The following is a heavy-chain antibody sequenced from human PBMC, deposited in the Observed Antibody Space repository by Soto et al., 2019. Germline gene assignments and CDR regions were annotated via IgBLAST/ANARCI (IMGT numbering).Heavy chain of an antibody. J-gene: IGHJ3*02. CDR2: ISYDGSNK. CDR1: GFTFSSYA. V-gene: IGHV3-30-3*01. D-gene: IGHD7-27*01. CDR3: ASPSPKLGMGAFDI. Sequence: PGGSLRLSCAASGFTFSSYAMNWVRQPPGKGLEWVAVISYDGSNKYYADSVKGRFTISRDNSKNTLYLQMNSLRAEDTAVYYCASPSPKLGMGAFDIWGQGTMVTVSS.